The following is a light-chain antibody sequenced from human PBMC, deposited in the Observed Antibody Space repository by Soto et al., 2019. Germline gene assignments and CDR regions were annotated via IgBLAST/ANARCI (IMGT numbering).Light chain of an antibody. J-gene: IGKJ5*01. CDR3: QQSYMDPIT. Sequence: DIQMTQSPSSLSASVGNRVTITCRASQSISTYLNWYQKKPGKAPNLLIYDASRLQSGVPSRFSGSGGGTDFTLSISSVQPEDFATYFCQQSYMDPITFGQGTRLKI. V-gene: IGKV1-39*01. CDR1: QSISTY. CDR2: DAS.